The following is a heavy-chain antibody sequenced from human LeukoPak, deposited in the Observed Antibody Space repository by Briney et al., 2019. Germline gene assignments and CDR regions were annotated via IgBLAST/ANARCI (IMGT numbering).Heavy chain of an antibody. Sequence: GGSLRLSCAASGFTFSSYAMSWVRQAPGKGLEWVSAISGSGGSTYYADSVKGRFTISRDNSKNTLYLQMNSLRAEDTAVYYCGKPAPPNKGLLSGGRGGYFDNGAQEPLVTVPP. CDR2: ISGSGGST. V-gene: IGHV3-23*01. D-gene: IGHD1-26*01. CDR3: GKPAPPNKGLLSGGRGGYFDN. CDR1: GFTFSSYA. J-gene: IGHJ4*02.